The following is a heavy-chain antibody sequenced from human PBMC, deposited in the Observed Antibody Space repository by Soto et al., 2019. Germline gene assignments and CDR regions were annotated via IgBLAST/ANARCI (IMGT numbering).Heavy chain of an antibody. V-gene: IGHV4-59*01. J-gene: IGHJ4*02. Sequence: SETLSLTCTVSGGSISSFYWGWIRQPPGKGLEWIGYINYSWSSNHNPSLKSRVTISVDTSKNQFALKLTSVTAADTAIYYCARTLTTLTTPYFDYWGRGTLVTVSS. CDR1: GGSISSFY. CDR2: INYSWSS. D-gene: IGHD4-17*01. CDR3: ARTLTTLTTPYFDY.